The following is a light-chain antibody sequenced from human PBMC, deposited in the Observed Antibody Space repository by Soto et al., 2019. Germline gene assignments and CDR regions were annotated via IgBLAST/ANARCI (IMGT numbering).Light chain of an antibody. V-gene: IGKV3-20*01. J-gene: IGKJ1*01. CDR3: HQCYSSRT. CDR1: QSVSSY. Sequence: EIVMTQSPATLSVSPGEGVTLSCRASQSVSSYLAWYQQKPGQAPRLLIYGASSRATGIPDRFSGSGSGTDFTLTISRLEPEDFAVYYCHQCYSSRTFGQGTKVDIK. CDR2: GAS.